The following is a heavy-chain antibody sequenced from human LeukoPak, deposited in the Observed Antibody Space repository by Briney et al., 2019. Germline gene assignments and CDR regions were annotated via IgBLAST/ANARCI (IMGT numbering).Heavy chain of an antibody. CDR2: IKHDGSEK. V-gene: IGHV3-7*01. CDR1: GFTFSSYW. Sequence: GGSLRLSCAASGFTFSSYWMSWARQAPGKGLEWVANIKHDGSEKYYVDSVKGRFTISRDSAKNSLYLQMNSLRAEDTAVYYCARFRYCSGGSCYYYFDYWGQGTLVTVSS. J-gene: IGHJ4*02. CDR3: ARFRYCSGGSCYYYFDY. D-gene: IGHD2-15*01.